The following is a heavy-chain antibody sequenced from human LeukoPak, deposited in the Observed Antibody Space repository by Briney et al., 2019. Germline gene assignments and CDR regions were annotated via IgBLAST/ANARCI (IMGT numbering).Heavy chain of an antibody. Sequence: GGSLRLSCAASGFTFSRYWMRWVRQAPGKGLEWVANIKEDGSEKYYVDSVKGRFTISRDNAKNSLYLQMNSLRDEDTAVYYCARTRTLPIAGGFDTWGQGSLVTVSS. J-gene: IGHJ5*02. D-gene: IGHD3-16*01. CDR3: ARTRTLPIAGGFDT. CDR1: GFTFSRYW. V-gene: IGHV3-7*02. CDR2: IKEDGSEK.